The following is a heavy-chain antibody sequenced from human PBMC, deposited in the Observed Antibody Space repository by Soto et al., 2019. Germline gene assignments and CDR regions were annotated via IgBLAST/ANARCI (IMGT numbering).Heavy chain of an antibody. J-gene: IGHJ4*02. CDR2: FDPEDGET. CDR1: GYTLTELS. CDR3: ATDLNDYGDYVFAS. V-gene: IGHV1-24*01. D-gene: IGHD4-17*01. Sequence: GASVKVSCKVSGYTLTELSMHWVRQAPGKGLEWMGGFDPEDGETIYAQKFQGRVTMTEDTSTDTAYMELSSLRSEDTAVYYCATDLNDYGDYVFASWGQGTLVTVSS.